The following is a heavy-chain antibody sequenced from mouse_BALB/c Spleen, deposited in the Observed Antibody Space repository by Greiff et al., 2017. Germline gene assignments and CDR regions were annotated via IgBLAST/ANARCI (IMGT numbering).Heavy chain of an antibody. V-gene: IGHV1-7*01. CDR1: GYTFTSYW. CDR2: INPSTGYT. J-gene: IGHJ3*01. CDR3: ARSRDYFAY. D-gene: IGHD2-4*01. Sequence: VQLQESGAELAKPGASVKMSCKASGYTFTSYWMHWVKQRPGQGLEWIGYINPSTGYTEYNQKFKDKATLTADKSSSTAYMQLSSLTSEDSAVYYCARSRDYFAYWGQGTLVTVSA.